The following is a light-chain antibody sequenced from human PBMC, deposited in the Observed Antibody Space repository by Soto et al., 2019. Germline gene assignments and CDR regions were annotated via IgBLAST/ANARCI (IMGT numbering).Light chain of an antibody. Sequence: DIQMTQSPSTLSASVGDRVTITCRASQSISSWLDWYQQKPGRAPKLLIYNASSLATGVPSRFSGSGSGTDFTLIISSLQPDYFASYYCQQYGSSSPWTFGQGTKVEIK. CDR3: QQYGSSSPWT. V-gene: IGKV1-5*03. CDR1: QSISSW. J-gene: IGKJ1*01. CDR2: NAS.